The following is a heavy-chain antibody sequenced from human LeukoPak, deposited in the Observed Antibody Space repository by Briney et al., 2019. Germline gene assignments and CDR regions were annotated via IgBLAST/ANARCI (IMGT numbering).Heavy chain of an antibody. Sequence: GGSLRLSCAASGFTVSSNYMSWVRQAPGKGLEWVSVICSGGSTYYADSVKGRFTISRDNSKNTLYLQMNSLRAEDTAVYYCARAMSYYYDSSGYYSSGGHFQHWGQGTLVTVSS. D-gene: IGHD3-22*01. CDR2: ICSGGST. J-gene: IGHJ1*01. CDR3: ARAMSYYYDSSGYYSSGGHFQH. V-gene: IGHV3-53*01. CDR1: GFTVSSNY.